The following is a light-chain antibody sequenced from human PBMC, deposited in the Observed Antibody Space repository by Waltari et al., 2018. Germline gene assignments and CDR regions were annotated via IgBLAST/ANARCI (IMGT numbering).Light chain of an antibody. CDR1: QSMGIY. CDR2: GAS. V-gene: IGKV3-20*01. Sequence: EIMLTQSPGTLSLSPGERATLSCRASQSMGIYLAWYQQRPGQAPRLLIYGASNRATGIPDRFSGSGSGTDFSLTISRLDPEDFAVYYCQHYVRLPVTFGHGTKVEIK. J-gene: IGKJ1*01. CDR3: QHYVRLPVT.